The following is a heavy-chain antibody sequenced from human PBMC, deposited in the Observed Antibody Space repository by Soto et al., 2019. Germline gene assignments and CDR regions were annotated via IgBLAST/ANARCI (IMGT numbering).Heavy chain of an antibody. J-gene: IGHJ5*02. CDR1: GGSISSYY. Sequence: TSETLSLTCPVAGGSISSYYWSWIRPPPGKGLEWIGYIYYSGSTNYNPSLKSRVTISVDTSKNQFSLKLSSVTAADTAVYYCARAAYYYGSGTHIPGNWFDPWGQGTLVTVSS. CDR2: IYYSGST. D-gene: IGHD3-10*01. V-gene: IGHV4-59*08. CDR3: ARAAYYYGSGTHIPGNWFDP.